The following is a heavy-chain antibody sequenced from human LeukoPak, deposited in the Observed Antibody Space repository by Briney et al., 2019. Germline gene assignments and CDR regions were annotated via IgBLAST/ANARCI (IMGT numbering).Heavy chain of an antibody. CDR2: IKSKTDGGAT. V-gene: IGHV3-15*01. D-gene: IGHD2-15*01. Sequence: MAGRSLRLSCAASGFTFSSAWMSWVRQAPGKELECVGRIKSKTDGGATDYAAPVKGRFTISRDDSKNTLYLQMNSLKTEDTAVYYCATDSRDISFWGQGTLVTVSS. CDR3: ATDSRDISF. CDR1: GFTFSSAW. J-gene: IGHJ4*02.